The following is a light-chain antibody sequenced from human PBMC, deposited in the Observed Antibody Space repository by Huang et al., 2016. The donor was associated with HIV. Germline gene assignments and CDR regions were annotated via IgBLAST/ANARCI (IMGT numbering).Light chain of an antibody. CDR2: GSS. V-gene: IGKV1-39*01. CDR3: QQTYGTPYT. J-gene: IGKJ2*01. CDR1: QSIGTY. Sequence: DIQMTQSPSSLSASVGDRVTITCRASQSIGTYLSWYQHKPGEVPKVLIYGSSSLQSGVPSRVCGSGSGTDFTLTISSLQPEDFATYYCQQTYGTPYTFGQGTRL.